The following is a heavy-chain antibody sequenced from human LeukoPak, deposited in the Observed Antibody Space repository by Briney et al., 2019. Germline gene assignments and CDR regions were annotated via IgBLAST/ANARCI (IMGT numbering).Heavy chain of an antibody. CDR2: ISSSGTST. V-gene: IGHV3-23*01. CDR1: GFTFSSYG. Sequence: GGSLRLSCAASGFTFSSYGMSWVRQAPGKGLEWVSGISSSGTSTYYADSVKGRFTISRDNSKNTVYLQMNSLRAEDTALYYCAKDSCSSTSCYYSGYYGMDVWGQGTTVTVSS. J-gene: IGHJ6*02. D-gene: IGHD2-2*01. CDR3: AKDSCSSTSCYYSGYYGMDV.